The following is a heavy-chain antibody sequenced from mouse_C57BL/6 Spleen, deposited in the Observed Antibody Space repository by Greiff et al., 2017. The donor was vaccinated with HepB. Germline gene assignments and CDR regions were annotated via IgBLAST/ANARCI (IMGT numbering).Heavy chain of an antibody. CDR1: GYSITSGYY. J-gene: IGHJ3*01. V-gene: IGHV3-6*01. Sequence: EVKLQESGPGLVKPSQSLSLTCSVTGYSITSGYYWNWIRQFPGNKLEWMGYISYDGSNNYNPSLKNRISITRDTSKNQFFLKLNSVTTEDTATYYCASEYGYDEWFAYWGQGTLVTVSA. CDR3: ASEYGYDEWFAY. D-gene: IGHD2-2*01. CDR2: ISYDGSN.